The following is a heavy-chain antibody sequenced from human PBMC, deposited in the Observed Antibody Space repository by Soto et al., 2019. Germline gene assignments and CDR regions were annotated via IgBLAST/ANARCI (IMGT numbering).Heavy chain of an antibody. V-gene: IGHV4-59*08. D-gene: IGHD3-3*01. CDR2: IYYSGST. J-gene: IGHJ6*03. Sequence: SETLSLTCTVSGGSISSYYWSWIRQPPGKGLEWIGYIYYSGSTNYNPSLKSRVTISVDTSKNQFSLKLSSVTAADTAVYYCGGRRVWSGYYTRYYYYMDVWGKGTTVTVSS. CDR1: GGSISSYY. CDR3: GGRRVWSGYYTRYYYYMDV.